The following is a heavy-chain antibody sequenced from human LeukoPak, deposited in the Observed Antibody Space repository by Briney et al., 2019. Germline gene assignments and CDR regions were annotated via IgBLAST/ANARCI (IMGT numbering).Heavy chain of an antibody. Sequence: PGGSLRLSCAASGFTFSSYAMSWVRQAPGKGLEWVSTISGSGSSTYYADSGKGRFTISRDNSKNTPYLQMNSLRAEDTAVYYCAKDSGYYYKSFDYWGQGTLVTVSS. J-gene: IGHJ4*02. CDR2: ISGSGSST. V-gene: IGHV3-23*01. CDR3: AKDSGYYYKSFDY. D-gene: IGHD3-22*01. CDR1: GFTFSSYA.